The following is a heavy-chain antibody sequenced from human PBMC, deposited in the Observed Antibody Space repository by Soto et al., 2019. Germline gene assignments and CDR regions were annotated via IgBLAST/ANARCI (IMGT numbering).Heavy chain of an antibody. J-gene: IGHJ5*02. CDR3: VRVHYDFWGGYPAA. D-gene: IGHD3-3*01. CDR2: IKQDGSEK. V-gene: IGHV3-7*01. Sequence: PGGSLRLSCAASGFTFSSYWMSWVRQAPGKGLEWVANIKQDGSEKYYVDSVKGRFTISRDNAKNSLYLQMNSLRAEDTAVYYCVRVHYDFWGGYPAAWGQGTLVTVSS. CDR1: GFTFSSYW.